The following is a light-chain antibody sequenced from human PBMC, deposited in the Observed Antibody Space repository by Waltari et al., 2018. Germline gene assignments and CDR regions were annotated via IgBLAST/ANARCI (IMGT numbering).Light chain of an antibody. CDR1: SSHIGSNY. CDR2: TSD. CDR3: AAWDDSLSGRV. Sequence: QSVLPQPPSASGTPGQRVTISCSGSSSHIGSNYVYWYQQLPGTAPKLLIYTSDQRPSGVPDRFSGSKSGTSASLAISGLRSEDEADYYCAAWDDSLSGRVFGGGTKLTVL. J-gene: IGLJ3*02. V-gene: IGLV1-47*01.